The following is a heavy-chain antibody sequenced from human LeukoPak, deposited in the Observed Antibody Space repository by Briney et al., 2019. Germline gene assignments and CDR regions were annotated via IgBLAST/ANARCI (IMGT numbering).Heavy chain of an antibody. V-gene: IGHV1-8*02. Sequence: ASVKVSCKASGYTFTSYGISWVRQAPGQGLEWMGWMNPNSGNTGYAQKFQGRVTMTRNTSISTAYMELSSLRSEDTAVYYCARGASYYDYVWGSYRHHEIDYWGQGTLVTVSS. J-gene: IGHJ4*02. CDR2: MNPNSGNT. D-gene: IGHD3-16*02. CDR3: ARGASYYDYVWGSYRHHEIDY. CDR1: GYTFTSYG.